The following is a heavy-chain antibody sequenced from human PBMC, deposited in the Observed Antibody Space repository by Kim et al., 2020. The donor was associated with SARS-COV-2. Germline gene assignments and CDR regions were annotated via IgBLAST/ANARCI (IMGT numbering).Heavy chain of an antibody. CDR3: ARGEPTPFGMDV. J-gene: IGHJ6*02. D-gene: IGHD1-1*01. Sequence: SETLSLTCTVSGGSISSYYWSWIRQPPGKGLEWIGYIYYSGSTNYNPSLKSRVTISVDTSKNQFSLKLSSVTAADTAVYYCARGEPTPFGMDVWGQGTTVTVSS. CDR2: IYYSGST. V-gene: IGHV4-59*01. CDR1: GGSISSYY.